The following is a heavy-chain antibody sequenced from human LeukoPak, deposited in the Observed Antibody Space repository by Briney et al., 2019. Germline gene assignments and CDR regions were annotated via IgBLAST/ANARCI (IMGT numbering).Heavy chain of an antibody. D-gene: IGHD2/OR15-2a*01. Sequence: PGGSLRLSCAASGFTFSSYEMNWVRQAPGKGLEWISYISSSGSTIYYADSVKGRFTISRDNAKNSLYLQMNSLRAEDTAVYYCAREATAVIGADAFDIWGQGTMVTVSS. J-gene: IGHJ3*02. CDR1: GFTFSSYE. V-gene: IGHV3-48*03. CDR3: AREATAVIGADAFDI. CDR2: ISSSGSTI.